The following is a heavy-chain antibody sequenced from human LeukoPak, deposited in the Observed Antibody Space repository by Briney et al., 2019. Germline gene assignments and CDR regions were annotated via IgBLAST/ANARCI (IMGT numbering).Heavy chain of an antibody. CDR1: GYTFTSYY. Sequence: GSVKVPCKASGYTFTSYYVHWVRQAPGQGLEWMGLINPSGGTTNFAQKFQGRVTMTRDTSTSTVYMELSSLRSEDTAVYYCARGSSGYYTRGPFDIWGQGTMVTVSS. CDR2: INPSGGTT. J-gene: IGHJ3*02. CDR3: ARGSSGYYTRGPFDI. V-gene: IGHV1-46*01. D-gene: IGHD3-22*01.